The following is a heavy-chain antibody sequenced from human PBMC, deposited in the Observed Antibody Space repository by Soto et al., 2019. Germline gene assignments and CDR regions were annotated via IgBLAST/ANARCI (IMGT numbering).Heavy chain of an antibody. V-gene: IGHV1-69*13. J-gene: IGHJ4*02. CDR1: GVTFSSDA. Sequence: SVNVSCKASGVTFSSDAISWVRQAPGQWLELMLGIIPIFGTAKXAQKLQGRVXITADESTSTAXMELSXQRSEDTPVYYCARAHSSGYLSPYWRQGTLVTXSS. D-gene: IGHD3-22*01. CDR3: ARAHSSGYLSPY. CDR2: IIPIFGTA.